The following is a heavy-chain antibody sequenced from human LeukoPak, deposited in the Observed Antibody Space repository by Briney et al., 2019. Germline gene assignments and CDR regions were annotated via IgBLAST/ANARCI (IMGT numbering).Heavy chain of an antibody. CDR1: QFTFINAW. CDR3: ARAPYTSGWYFAFDY. V-gene: IGHV3-30-3*01. CDR2: ISYEGSKQ. Sequence: SLRLSCTVSQFTFINAWMSWVRQAPGKGLEWVALISYEGSKQNYADSVKGRFTISRDNSQNTLYLEMNSLRTEDTAVYYCARAPYTSGWYFAFDYWGQGTLVTVSS. J-gene: IGHJ4*02. D-gene: IGHD6-19*01.